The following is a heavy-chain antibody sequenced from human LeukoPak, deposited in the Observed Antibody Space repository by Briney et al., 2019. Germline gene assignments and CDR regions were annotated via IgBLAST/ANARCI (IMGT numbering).Heavy chain of an antibody. CDR2: IYSSGST. CDR1: GGSVSSGSYY. J-gene: IGHJ4*02. CDR3: ARLGKKAGPFDY. V-gene: IGHV4-61*10. Sequence: SETLSLTCTVSGGSVSSGSYYWSWLRQPAGKGLEWIGRIYSSGSTSYNPSLKSRITMSVDTSKNQFSLKLSSVTAADTAVYYCARLGKKAGPFDYWGQGTLVTVSS.